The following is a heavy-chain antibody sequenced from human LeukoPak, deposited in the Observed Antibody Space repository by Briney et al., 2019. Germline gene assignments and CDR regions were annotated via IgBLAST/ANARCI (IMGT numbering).Heavy chain of an antibody. CDR2: VRSKAYGGTT. V-gene: IGHV3-49*04. CDR1: GFILADHA. J-gene: IGHJ6*02. CDR3: TRGPILLWLHNGIDV. Sequence: GRSLRLSCTASGFILADHAMAWVRQAPGKGLECVGFVRSKAYGGTTEYATSVKGRFTISRDDSESIVYLQMNSLKTEDTAVYYCTRGPILLWLHNGIDVWGQGTTVIVSS. D-gene: IGHD5-18*01.